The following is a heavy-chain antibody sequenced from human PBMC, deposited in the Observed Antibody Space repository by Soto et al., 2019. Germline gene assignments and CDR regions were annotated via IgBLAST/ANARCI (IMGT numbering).Heavy chain of an antibody. V-gene: IGHV3-23*01. CDR2: ISGGGGST. CDR3: AKVPAYDYVWGTYYYFDY. Sequence: GGSLRLSCAASGFTFSTYAINWVRQAPGKGLEWVSAISGGGGSTYYADSVKGRFTISRDNSKNTLYLQMNSLRAEDTAVYYCAKVPAYDYVWGTYYYFDYWGQGTLVTVS. CDR1: GFTFSTYA. J-gene: IGHJ4*02. D-gene: IGHD3-16*01.